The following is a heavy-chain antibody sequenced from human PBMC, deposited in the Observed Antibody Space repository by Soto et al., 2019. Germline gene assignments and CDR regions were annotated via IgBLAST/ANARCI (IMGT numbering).Heavy chain of an antibody. CDR3: ARGEDGNQALDAFDI. J-gene: IGHJ3*02. D-gene: IGHD2-15*01. CDR2: ISAYNGNT. V-gene: IGHV1-18*04. CDR1: GYTFTSYG. Sequence: GASVKVSCKASGYTFTSYGISWVRQAPGQGLEWMGWISAYNGNTNYAQKLQGRVTMTTDTSTSTAYMELRSLRSDDTAVYYCARGEDGNQALDAFDIWGQGTMVTVSS.